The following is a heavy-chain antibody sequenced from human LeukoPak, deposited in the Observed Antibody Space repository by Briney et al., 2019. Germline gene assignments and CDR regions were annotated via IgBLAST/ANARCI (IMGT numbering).Heavy chain of an antibody. CDR2: IKQDGSEK. CDR3: ARSPVPAANWYYYYYYMDV. V-gene: IGHV3-7*01. D-gene: IGHD2-2*01. J-gene: IGHJ6*03. Sequence: PGGSLRLSCAASGFTFSSYWVSWVRQAPGKGLEWVANIKQDGSEKYYVDSVKGRFTIARDNAKNSLYLQMNSLRAEDTAVYYCARSPVPAANWYYYYYYMDVWGKGTTVTVSS. CDR1: GFTFSSYW.